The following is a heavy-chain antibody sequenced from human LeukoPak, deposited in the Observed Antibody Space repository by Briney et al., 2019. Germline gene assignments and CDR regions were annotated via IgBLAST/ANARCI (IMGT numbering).Heavy chain of an antibody. V-gene: IGHV4-39*07. Sequence: PSETLSLTCTVSGGSISSSSYYWGWLRQPPGKGLEWIGSIYYSGSTNYNPSLKSRVTISVDTSKNQFSLKLSSVTAADTAVYYCARGELVDYYYYGMDVWGQGTTVTVS. CDR3: ARGELVDYYYYGMDV. CDR2: IYYSGST. CDR1: GGSISSSSYY. J-gene: IGHJ6*02. D-gene: IGHD2/OR15-2a*01.